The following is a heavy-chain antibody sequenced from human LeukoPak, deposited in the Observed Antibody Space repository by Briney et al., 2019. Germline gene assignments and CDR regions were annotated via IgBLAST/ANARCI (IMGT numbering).Heavy chain of an antibody. CDR3: ARGRVVRGIDWFDP. CDR2: INHCGST. Sequence: SATLSLTCAVYGWSCSGYYWSWIRQPPGRGREWIGEINHCGSTNYNPSLNSRLTITVETSKNQFSLLLSFVTAADAAGYYCARGRVVRGIDWFDPWGQGTLVTVSS. CDR1: GWSCSGYY. J-gene: IGHJ5*02. D-gene: IGHD3-10*01. V-gene: IGHV4-34*01.